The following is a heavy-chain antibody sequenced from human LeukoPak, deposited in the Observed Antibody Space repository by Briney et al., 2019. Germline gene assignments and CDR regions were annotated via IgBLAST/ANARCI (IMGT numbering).Heavy chain of an antibody. V-gene: IGHV5-51*01. D-gene: IGHD5-12*01. Sequence: GQVTISADKSISTAYLQWSSLKASDTAMYYCARLPRPRLYYFDYWGQGTLVTVSS. J-gene: IGHJ4*02. CDR3: ARLPRPRLYYFDY.